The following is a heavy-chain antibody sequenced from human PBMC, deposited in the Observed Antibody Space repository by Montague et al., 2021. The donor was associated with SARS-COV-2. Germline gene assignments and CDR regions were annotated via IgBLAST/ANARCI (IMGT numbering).Heavy chain of an antibody. CDR2: IYYTGST. CDR3: ARGGGRLQYSYYYGMDV. D-gene: IGHD5-12*01. V-gene: IGHV4-59*01. Sequence: SETRSLTCSVSGGSMINNYWSWIRQPPGKGLEWMGYIYYTGSTDYNPSLESRATLSIDTSQNEFSLKLTSVTAADTAVYYCARGGGRLQYSYYYGMDVWGQGTRGTVSS. CDR1: GGSMINNY. J-gene: IGHJ6*02.